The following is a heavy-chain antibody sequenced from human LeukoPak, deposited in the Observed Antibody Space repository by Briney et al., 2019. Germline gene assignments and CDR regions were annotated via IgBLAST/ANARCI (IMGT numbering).Heavy chain of an antibody. CDR2: ISSSSSYI. CDR3: ARSSPLYYYDSSGYPDY. Sequence: GSLRLSCAASGFTFSSYSMNWVRQAPGKGLEWVSSISSSSSYIYYADSVKGRFTISRDNAKNSLYLQMNSLRAEDTAVYYCARSSPLYYYDSSGYPDYWGQGTLVTVSS. D-gene: IGHD3-22*01. V-gene: IGHV3-21*01. J-gene: IGHJ4*02. CDR1: GFTFSSYS.